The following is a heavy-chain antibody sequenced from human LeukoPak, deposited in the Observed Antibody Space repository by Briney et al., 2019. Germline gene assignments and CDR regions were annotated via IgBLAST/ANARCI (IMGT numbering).Heavy chain of an antibody. CDR1: GYTFTSYY. Sequence: ASVKVSCKTSGYTFTSYYMHWVRQAPGQGLEWMGIINPSGGSTSYTQKFQGRVTMTRDTSTTTVYMELSSLRSQDTAVYYCARHKEVGDYYYFDYWGQGTLVTVSS. CDR2: INPSGGST. V-gene: IGHV1-46*01. D-gene: IGHD2/OR15-2a*01. CDR3: ARHKEVGDYYYFDY. J-gene: IGHJ4*02.